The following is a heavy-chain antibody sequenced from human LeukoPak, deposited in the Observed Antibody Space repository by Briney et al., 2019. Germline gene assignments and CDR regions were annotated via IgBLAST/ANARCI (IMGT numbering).Heavy chain of an antibody. D-gene: IGHD6-19*01. CDR1: GGSISSYY. J-gene: IGHJ4*02. V-gene: IGHV4-59*01. CDR3: ARKAYSSGWRNFDY. Sequence: SSETLSLTCTVSGGSISSYYWSWIRQPPGKGLEWIGYIYYSGSTNYNPSLKSRVTISGDTSKNQFSLKLSSVTAADTAVYYCARKAYSSGWRNFDYWGQGTLVTVSS. CDR2: IYYSGST.